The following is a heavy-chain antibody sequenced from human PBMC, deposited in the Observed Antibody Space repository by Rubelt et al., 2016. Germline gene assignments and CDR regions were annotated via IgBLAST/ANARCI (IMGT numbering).Heavy chain of an antibody. CDR2: IKSKTDGGTT. Sequence: VRQAPGKGLEWVGRIKSKTDGGTTDYAAPVKGRFTISRDDSKNTLYLQMNSLKTEDTAVYYCTTDTLGYCSGGSCYTYYYYYGMDVWGQGTTVTVSS. V-gene: IGHV3-15*07. CDR3: TTDTLGYCSGGSCYTYYYYYGMDV. J-gene: IGHJ6*02. D-gene: IGHD2-15*01.